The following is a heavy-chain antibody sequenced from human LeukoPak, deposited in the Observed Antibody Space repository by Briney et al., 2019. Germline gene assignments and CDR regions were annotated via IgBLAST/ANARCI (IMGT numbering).Heavy chain of an antibody. CDR2: ISSSSTTK. CDR1: GFTFSSYN. J-gene: IGHJ4*02. CDR3: AREDSPAVFYDY. V-gene: IGHV3-48*01. Sequence: PGGSLRLSCAASGFTFSSYNMNWVRQAPGKGLEWVSYISSSSTTKYYADSVKGRFTISRDSAKNSLYLQMNSLRAEDTAVYFCAREDSPAVFYDYWGKGTLVTVSS. D-gene: IGHD2-2*01.